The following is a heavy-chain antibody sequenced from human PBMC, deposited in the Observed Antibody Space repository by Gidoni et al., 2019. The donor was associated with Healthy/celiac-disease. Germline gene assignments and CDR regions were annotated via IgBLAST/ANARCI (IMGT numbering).Heavy chain of an antibody. Sequence: EVQLVESGGGLVKPGRSLRLSCTASGFTFGDYAMSWFRQAPGKGLEWVGFIRSKAYGGTTEYAASVKGRFTISRDDSKSIAYLQMNSLKTEDTAVYYCTRAGTQWLVPPGAHGYYYGMDVWGQGTTVTVSS. J-gene: IGHJ6*02. CDR2: IRSKAYGGTT. CDR1: GFTFGDYA. D-gene: IGHD6-19*01. V-gene: IGHV3-49*05. CDR3: TRAGTQWLVPPGAHGYYYGMDV.